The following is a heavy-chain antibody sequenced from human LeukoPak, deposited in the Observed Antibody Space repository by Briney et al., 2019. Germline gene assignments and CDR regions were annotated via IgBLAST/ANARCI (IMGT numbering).Heavy chain of an antibody. CDR3: ARGQTWIQLYL. CDR2: ITGYSDKI. V-gene: IGHV3-23*01. J-gene: IGHJ4*02. CDR1: GFTFTNYA. Sequence: PGGSLRLSCAASGFTFTNYALSWVRQAPGKGLEWVSAITGYSDKIFYADSVKGRFTISRDNAKNSLYLQMNSLRAEDTAVYYCARGQTWIQLYLWGQGTLVTVSS. D-gene: IGHD5-18*01.